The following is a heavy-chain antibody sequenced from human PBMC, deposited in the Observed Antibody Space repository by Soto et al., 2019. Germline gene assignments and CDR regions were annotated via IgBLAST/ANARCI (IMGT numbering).Heavy chain of an antibody. CDR3: ARIDYGVPIPYFDY. V-gene: IGHV4-59*01. D-gene: IGHD4-17*01. J-gene: IGHJ4*02. CDR1: GGSISSYY. CDR2: IYYSGST. Sequence: SETLSLTCTVSGGSISSYYWSWIRQPPGKGLEWIGYIYYSGSTNYNPSLKSRVTISVDTSKNQFSLKLSSVTAADTAVYYCARIDYGVPIPYFDYWGQGTLVTVSS.